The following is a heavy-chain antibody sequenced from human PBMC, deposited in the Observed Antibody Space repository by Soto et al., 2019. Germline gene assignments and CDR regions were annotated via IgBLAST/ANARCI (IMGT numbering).Heavy chain of an antibody. CDR3: ARDAGYYYYYMDV. CDR1: GGTFNSYT. CDR2: IIPILGIA. V-gene: IGHV1-69*08. Sequence: QVQLVQSGAEVKKPGSSVKVSCKASGGTFNSYTISWVRQAPGQGLEWMGRIIPILGIANYAQKFQGRVTITADKSTSTAYMELSSLRSEDTAVYYCARDAGYYYYYMDVWGKGTTVTVSS. J-gene: IGHJ6*03.